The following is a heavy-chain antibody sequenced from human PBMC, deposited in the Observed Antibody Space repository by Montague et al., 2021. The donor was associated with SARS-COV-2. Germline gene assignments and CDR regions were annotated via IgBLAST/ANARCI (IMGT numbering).Heavy chain of an antibody. D-gene: IGHD1-26*01. CDR2: ISYTGST. V-gene: IGHV4-39*01. CDR3: ARLYIKKTLGGASRLRWFEP. Sequence: SETLSLTCSVSGDSMSGSNSYWGWIRQPPGKGLDSIGSISYTGSTSYNASLKSRVTMSVDTSKSEFSLRLSSVTASDTAVYYCARLYIKKTLGGASRLRWFEPGGQGTLVTVSS. J-gene: IGHJ5*02. CDR1: GDSMSGSNSY.